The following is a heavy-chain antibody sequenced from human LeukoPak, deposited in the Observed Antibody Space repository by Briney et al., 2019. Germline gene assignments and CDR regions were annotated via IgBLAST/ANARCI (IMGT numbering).Heavy chain of an antibody. J-gene: IGHJ6*02. CDR1: GFAFNRNW. CDR3: AKDIGVEVGATYYYYYYGMDV. CDR2: ISWNSGSI. V-gene: IGHV3-9*01. D-gene: IGHD1-26*01. Sequence: GGSLRLSCAASGFAFNRNWMHWVRQAPGKGLEWVSGISWNSGSIGYADSVKGRFTISRDNAKNSLYLQMNSLRAEDTALYYCAKDIGVEVGATYYYYYYGMDVWGQGTTVTVSS.